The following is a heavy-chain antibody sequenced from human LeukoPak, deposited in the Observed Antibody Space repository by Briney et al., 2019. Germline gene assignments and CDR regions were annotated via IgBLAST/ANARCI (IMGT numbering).Heavy chain of an antibody. J-gene: IGHJ4*02. CDR2: IYSTGNT. CDR1: GGSISSGDRY. CDR3: ARDSYSYGYGGFDY. D-gene: IGHD5-18*01. V-gene: IGHV4-30-4*01. Sequence: SQTLSLTCTVSGGSISSGDRYWSWIRQSLGKGLEWIGYIYSTGNTYYNPSLKSRVIISVDTSKNQFSLELNSVTAADTAVYYCARDSYSYGYGGFDYWGQGILVTVSS.